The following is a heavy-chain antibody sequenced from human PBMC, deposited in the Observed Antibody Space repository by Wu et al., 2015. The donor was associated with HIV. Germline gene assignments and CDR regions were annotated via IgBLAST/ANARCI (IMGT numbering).Heavy chain of an antibody. CDR3: ARDLMARDYYYGMDV. V-gene: IGHV1-2*02. Sequence: QVQLVQSGAEVKKPGASVKVSCKASGYTFTGYYMHWVRQAPGQGLEWMGWINPNSGGTNYAQKFQGRVTMTRDTSISTAYMELSRLRSDDTAVYYCARDLMARDYYYGMDVWGQGTTGHRLL. J-gene: IGHJ6*02. CDR2: INPNSGGT. D-gene: IGHD2-8*01. CDR1: GYTFTGYY.